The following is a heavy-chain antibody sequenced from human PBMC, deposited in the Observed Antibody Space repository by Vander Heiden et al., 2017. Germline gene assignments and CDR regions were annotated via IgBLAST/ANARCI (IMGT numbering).Heavy chain of an antibody. J-gene: IGHJ5*02. CDR1: GFIFSSYS. Sequence: EVQLVESGGGLVKPGGSLRLYCTASGFIFSSYSMNWVRQAPGKGLEWVSSISSSSSYIYYADSVKGRFTISRDNAKNSLYLQMNSLRAEDTAVYYCARDINYGGKSAWLDPWGQGTLGTVSS. V-gene: IGHV3-21*01. D-gene: IGHD2-15*01. CDR3: ARDINYGGKSAWLDP. CDR2: ISSSSSYI.